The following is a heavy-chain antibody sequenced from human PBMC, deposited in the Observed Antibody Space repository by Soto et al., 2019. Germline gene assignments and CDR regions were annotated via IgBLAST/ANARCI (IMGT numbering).Heavy chain of an antibody. V-gene: IGHV1-69*13. D-gene: IGHD3-9*01. CDR3: ARDPYYDILTGPYTDYYYGMDV. CDR2: IIPIFGTA. CDR1: GGTFSSYA. Sequence: ASVKVSCKASGGTFSSYATSWVRQAPGQGLEWMGGIIPIFGTADYAQKFQGRVTITADESTSTAYMELSSLRSEDTAVYYCARDPYYDILTGPYTDYYYGMDVWGQGTTVTVSS. J-gene: IGHJ6*02.